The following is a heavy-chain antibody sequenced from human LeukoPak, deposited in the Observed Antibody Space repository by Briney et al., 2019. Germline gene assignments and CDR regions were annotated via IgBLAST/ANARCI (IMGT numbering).Heavy chain of an antibody. V-gene: IGHV3-23*01. CDR1: GFTFSTHA. J-gene: IGHJ4*02. Sequence: GGSLRLSCVASGFTFSTHAMSWVRLAPGKGLEWVSAIGGSDGSTYYADSVKGRFTISRDNSKDILYLQMNSLRVEDTATYYCAKRDSSGSYPYYFDYWGQGTLVTVSS. D-gene: IGHD3-22*01. CDR2: IGGSDGST. CDR3: AKRDSSGSYPYYFDY.